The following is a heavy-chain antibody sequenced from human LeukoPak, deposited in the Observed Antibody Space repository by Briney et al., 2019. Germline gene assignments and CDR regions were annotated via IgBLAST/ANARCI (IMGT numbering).Heavy chain of an antibody. CDR2: IYYSGST. V-gene: IGHV4-59*01. D-gene: IGHD3-10*01. CDR3: ARMVRGVIIFFDY. CDR1: GGSISSYY. Sequence: SETLSLTCTVSGGSISSYYWSWIRQPPGKGLEWIGYIYYSGSTNYNPSLKSRVTISVDTSKNQFSLKLSSVTAADTAVYYCARMVRGVIIFFDYWGQGTLVTVSS. J-gene: IGHJ4*02.